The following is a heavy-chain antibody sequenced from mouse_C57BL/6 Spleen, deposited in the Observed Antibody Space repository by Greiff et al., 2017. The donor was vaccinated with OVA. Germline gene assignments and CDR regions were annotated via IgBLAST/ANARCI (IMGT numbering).Heavy chain of an antibody. D-gene: IGHD2-4*01. J-gene: IGHJ1*03. CDR1: GYSITSGYY. CDR2: ISYDGSN. CDR3: ALYYENDEYFDA. Sequence: VQLKESGPGLVKPSQSLSLTCSVTGYSITSGYYWNWIRQFPGNKLEWMGYISYDGSNNYNPSLKNRISITRDTSKNQFFLKCNSVTTEDTATYFCALYYENDEYFDAWGTGTTVTVSS. V-gene: IGHV3-6*01.